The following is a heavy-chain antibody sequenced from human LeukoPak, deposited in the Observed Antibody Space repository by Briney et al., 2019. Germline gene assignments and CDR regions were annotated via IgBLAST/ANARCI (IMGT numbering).Heavy chain of an antibody. V-gene: IGHV3-48*04. CDR1: GFTFSTYT. J-gene: IGHJ2*01. D-gene: IGHD3-10*01. Sequence: GGSLRLSCAASGFTFSTYTMNWVRQAPGKGLEWVSYISSSSSTIYYADSVKGRFTISRDNAKNSLYLQMNSLRGEDTAVYYCASGYGSGSYYKGYWYFDLWGRGTLVTVSS. CDR3: ASGYGSGSYYKGYWYFDL. CDR2: ISSSSSTI.